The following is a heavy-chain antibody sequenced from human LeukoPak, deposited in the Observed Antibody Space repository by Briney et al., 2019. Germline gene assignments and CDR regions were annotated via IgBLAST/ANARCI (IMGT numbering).Heavy chain of an antibody. CDR2: ISYDGSNK. CDR1: GFTFSSYG. J-gene: IGHJ6*02. Sequence: GGSLRLSCAASGFTFSSYGMHWVRQAPGKGLEWVAVISYDGSNKYYADSVKGRFTISRDNSKNTLYLQMNSLRAEDTAVYYCARAGVGYCSGGSCYSGYYYYGMDVWGQGTTVTVSS. CDR3: ARAGVGYCSGGSCYSGYYYYGMDV. D-gene: IGHD2-15*01. V-gene: IGHV3-30*03.